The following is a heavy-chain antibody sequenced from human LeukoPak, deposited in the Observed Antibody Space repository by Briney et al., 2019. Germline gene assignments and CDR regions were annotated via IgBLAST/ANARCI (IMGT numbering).Heavy chain of an antibody. CDR3: AKGAGSSWYDAFDM. D-gene: IGHD6-6*01. V-gene: IGHV3-23*01. Sequence: GGSLRLSCSASRFTFSSYVMSWVRQAPGKGLQWASGISGDGSTIYYADSVKGRFTISRDNSKDTLYLQMNSLRDEDTAIYYCAKGAGSSWYDAFDMWGQGTMVTVSS. CDR1: RFTFSSYV. J-gene: IGHJ3*02. CDR2: ISGDGSTI.